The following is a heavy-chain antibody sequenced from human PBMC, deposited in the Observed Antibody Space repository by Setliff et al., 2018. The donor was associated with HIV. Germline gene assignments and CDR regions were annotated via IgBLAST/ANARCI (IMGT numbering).Heavy chain of an antibody. D-gene: IGHD6-6*01. CDR2: ISSRSSYI. J-gene: IGHJ4*02. Sequence: PGGSLRLSCTASGFTFDDHAMNWVRQAPGKGLEWVSSISSRSSYIYYSDSLKGRVTISRDDAKNSLYLQMNSLRAEDTAVYYCARNGRQLVRGEFDYWGQGTLVTVSS. V-gene: IGHV3-21*01. CDR1: GFTFDDHA. CDR3: ARNGRQLVRGEFDY.